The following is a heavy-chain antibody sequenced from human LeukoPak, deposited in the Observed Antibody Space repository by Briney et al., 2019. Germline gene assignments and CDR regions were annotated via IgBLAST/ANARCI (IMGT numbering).Heavy chain of an antibody. J-gene: IGHJ4*02. CDR1: GYTFTSYG. CDR3: AXXXXXRAVXGYFDN. D-gene: IGHD6-19*01. V-gene: IGHV1-18*01. CDR2: ISGYNGNT. Sequence: ASVKVSCKASGYTFTSYGISWVRQAPGQGLEWMGWISGYNGNTNYAQKLQGRVTMTTDTSTSTVYMELRSLRSDDTAVYYCAXXXXXRAVXGYFDNWGQGTLVTVSS.